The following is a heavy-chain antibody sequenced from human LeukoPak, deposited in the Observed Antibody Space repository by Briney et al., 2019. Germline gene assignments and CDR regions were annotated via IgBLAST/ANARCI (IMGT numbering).Heavy chain of an antibody. Sequence: ASVKVSCKASGYTFTSYDINWVRQATGQGLEWMGWMNPNRGNTGYAQKFQGRVTITRNTSISTAYMELSSLRSEDTAVYCCASYCSSTSCYGYAFDIWGQGTMVTVSS. V-gene: IGHV1-8*03. D-gene: IGHD2-2*01. CDR3: ASYCSSTSCYGYAFDI. CDR1: GYTFTSYD. J-gene: IGHJ3*02. CDR2: MNPNRGNT.